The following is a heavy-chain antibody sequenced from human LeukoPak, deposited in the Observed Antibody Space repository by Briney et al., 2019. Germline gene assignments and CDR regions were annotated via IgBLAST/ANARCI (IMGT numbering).Heavy chain of an antibody. CDR3: AKKVVVGATSPYSDFQD. V-gene: IGHV3-23*01. J-gene: IGHJ1*01. D-gene: IGHD1-26*01. CDR1: GFTFSSYA. CDR2: ISGSGVAT. Sequence: GGSLRLSCVASGFTFSSYAMSWVRQAPGKGLEWVSAISGSGVATHYAGSVKGRFSISRDNSKNTLYLQMNSLRAEDTALYYCAKKVVVGATSPYSDFQDWGQGTLVTVSS.